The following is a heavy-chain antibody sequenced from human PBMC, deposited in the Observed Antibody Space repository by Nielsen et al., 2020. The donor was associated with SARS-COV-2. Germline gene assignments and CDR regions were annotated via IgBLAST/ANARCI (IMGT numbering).Heavy chain of an antibody. V-gene: IGHV1-46*01. D-gene: IGHD6-19*01. CDR2: INPRGGST. Sequence: ASVKVSCKASGYTFTIYYMHWVRQAPGQGLEWMGMINPRGGSTSYTQRFQGRVTMTRDTSTSTVNMELNNLTSEDTAVYYCARGESDSSGLGLYFHMDVWGKGTTVTVSS. CDR3: ARGESDSSGLGLYFHMDV. J-gene: IGHJ6*03. CDR1: GYTFTIYY.